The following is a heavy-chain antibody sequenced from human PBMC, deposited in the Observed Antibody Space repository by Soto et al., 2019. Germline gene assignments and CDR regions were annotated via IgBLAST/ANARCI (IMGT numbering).Heavy chain of an antibody. CDR2: IYPGDSDT. CDR1: GYSFTSYW. J-gene: IGHJ6*02. V-gene: IGHV5-51*01. D-gene: IGHD3-9*01. CDR3: ARLLDYDILTGYYYYYGMDV. Sequence: GESLKISCKGSGYSFTSYWIGWVRQMPGKGLEWMGIIYPGDSDTRYSPSFQGQVTISADKSISTAYLQWSSLKASDTAMYYCARLLDYDILTGYYYYYGMDVWGQGTTVTVS.